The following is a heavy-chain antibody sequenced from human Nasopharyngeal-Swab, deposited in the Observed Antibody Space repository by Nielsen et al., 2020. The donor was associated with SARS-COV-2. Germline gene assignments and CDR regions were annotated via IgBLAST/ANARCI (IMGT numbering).Heavy chain of an antibody. J-gene: IGHJ4*02. CDR1: GFTFGDYA. CDR3: TRDATYYDILTGYYSRIPFDY. CDR2: IRSKAYGGTT. V-gene: IGHV3-49*03. D-gene: IGHD3-9*01. Sequence: GESLKISCTASGFTFGDYAMSWFRQAPGKGLEWVGFIRSKAYGGTTEYAASVEGRFTISRDDSKSIAYLQMNSLKTEDTAVYYCTRDATYYDILTGYYSRIPFDYWGQGTLVTVSS.